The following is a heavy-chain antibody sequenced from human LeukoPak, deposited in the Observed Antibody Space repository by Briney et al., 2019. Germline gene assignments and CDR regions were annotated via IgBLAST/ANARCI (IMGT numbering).Heavy chain of an antibody. CDR2: ISSSSSYT. CDR3: ASGYSYGYDY. Sequence: GGSLRLSCAAPGFTFSDYYMSWIRQAPGKGLEWVSYISSSSSYTNYADSVKGRFTISRDNAKNSLYLQMNSLRAEDTAVYYCASGYSYGYDYWGQGTLVTVSS. CDR1: GFTFSDYY. J-gene: IGHJ4*02. D-gene: IGHD5-18*01. V-gene: IGHV3-11*06.